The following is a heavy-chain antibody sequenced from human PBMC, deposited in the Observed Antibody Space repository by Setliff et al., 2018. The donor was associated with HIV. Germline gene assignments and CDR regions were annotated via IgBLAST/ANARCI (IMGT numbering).Heavy chain of an antibody. J-gene: IGHJ4*02. CDR1: GGSISSDNW. CDR3: ARHGLAGATVDY. CDR2: IYHSEYT. Sequence: PSETLSLTCAVSGGSISSDNWWTWVRQAPGKGLEWIGEIYHSEYTNYNPSLKSRVTLSVDTSRNHFSLKLSSVTAADTAVYYCARHGLAGATVDYWGQGTLVTVSS. V-gene: IGHV4-4*02. D-gene: IGHD1-26*01.